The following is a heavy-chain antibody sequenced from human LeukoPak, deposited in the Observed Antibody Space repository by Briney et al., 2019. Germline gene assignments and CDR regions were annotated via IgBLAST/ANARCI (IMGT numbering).Heavy chain of an antibody. CDR1: GGSITSSTYY. CDR3: ARDKLRGVSPSWFDP. V-gene: IGHV4-61*02. Sequence: PSETLSLTCTVSGGSITSSTYYWSWIRQPAGKGLEWIGRIYTSGSTNYNPSLKSRVTISVDTSKNQFSLKLSSVTAADTAVYYCARDKLRGVSPSWFDPWGQGTLVTVSS. D-gene: IGHD2-8*01. J-gene: IGHJ5*01. CDR2: IYTSGST.